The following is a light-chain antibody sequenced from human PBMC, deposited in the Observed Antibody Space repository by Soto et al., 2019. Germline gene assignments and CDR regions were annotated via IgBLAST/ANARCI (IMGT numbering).Light chain of an antibody. CDR3: QQRSNWPPVT. Sequence: EIVLTPSPATLSLSPGERAPLSCRASQSVGYHLAWYQQQPGQAPRLLLYDASNRATGIPPRFSGSGSGTDFTLAISSLEPEDFAVYYCQQRSNWPPVTFGGGTKVDIK. J-gene: IGKJ4*01. CDR2: DAS. CDR1: QSVGYH. V-gene: IGKV3-11*01.